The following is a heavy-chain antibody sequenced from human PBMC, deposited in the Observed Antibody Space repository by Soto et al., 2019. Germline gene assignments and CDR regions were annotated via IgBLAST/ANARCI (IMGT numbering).Heavy chain of an antibody. D-gene: IGHD2-21*02. J-gene: IGHJ6*02. CDR2: INHSERT. Sequence: TSETLSLTCAVYGGSFSGYYWSWIRQPPGKGLERIGEINHSERTNYNPSLKSRVTISVDTSKNQFFLKLSSVTAADTAVYYCARSMGVVVTVVHYYYYGMDVWGQGTTVTVSS. V-gene: IGHV4-34*01. CDR3: ARSMGVVVTVVHYYYYGMDV. CDR1: GGSFSGYY.